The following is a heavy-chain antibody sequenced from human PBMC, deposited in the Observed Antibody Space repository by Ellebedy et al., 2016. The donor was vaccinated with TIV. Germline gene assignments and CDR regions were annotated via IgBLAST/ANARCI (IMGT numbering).Heavy chain of an antibody. CDR1: GYNFIRYY. CDR3: ATFAGGNPPRREDY. D-gene: IGHD4-23*01. CDR2: INPGDGGT. Sequence: ASVKVSCKASGYNFIRYYIHWLRQAPGQGLEWMGIINPGDGGTNFAQKFQGRLTMTRDTSTSTVHIELSSLTSEDTAVYYCATFAGGNPPRREDYWGQGTLVTVSS. V-gene: IGHV1-46*01. J-gene: IGHJ4*02.